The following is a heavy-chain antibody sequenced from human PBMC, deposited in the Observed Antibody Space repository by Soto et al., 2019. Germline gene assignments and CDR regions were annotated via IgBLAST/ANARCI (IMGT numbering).Heavy chain of an antibody. D-gene: IGHD3-22*01. CDR1: GGSISSSSYY. CDR3: ARRLYYDSSGFEGGGMDV. Sequence: SETLSLTCTVSGGSISSSSYYWGWIRQPPGKGLEWIGRIYYSGSTYYNPSLKSRVTISVDTSKNQFSLKLSSVTAADTAVYYCARRLYYDSSGFEGGGMDVWGQGTTVTVS. J-gene: IGHJ6*02. V-gene: IGHV4-39*01. CDR2: IYYSGST.